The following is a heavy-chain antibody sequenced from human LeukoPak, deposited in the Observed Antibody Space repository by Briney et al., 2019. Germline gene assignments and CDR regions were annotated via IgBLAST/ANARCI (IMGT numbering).Heavy chain of an antibody. CDR2: IHIYRGNT. CDR1: GYSSTNYG. J-gene: IGHJ5*02. V-gene: IGHV1-18*01. CDR3: ARDVGITVADSFDP. D-gene: IGHD6-13*01. Sequence: ASVKVSCKASGYSSTNYGISWVRQAPGQGLEWMGWIHIYRGNTNYAQKFQGRVTMTTDTSTSTVYMEVRGLRSDDTAMYYCARDVGITVADSFDPWGQGTLVTVSS.